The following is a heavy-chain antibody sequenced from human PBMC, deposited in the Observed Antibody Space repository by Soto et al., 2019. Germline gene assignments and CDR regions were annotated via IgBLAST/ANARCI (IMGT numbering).Heavy chain of an antibody. Sequence: LSATWAVSLGPISISNWWSWVRQPPGKGLEWIGEIYHSGSTNYNLSLKSRVTISVDKSKNQFSLKLSSVTAADTAVYYCASVLGYSYGYSDYWGQGTLVTVS. V-gene: IGHV4-4*02. J-gene: IGHJ4*02. CDR1: LGPISISNW. CDR2: IYHSGST. CDR3: ASVLGYSYGYSDY. D-gene: IGHD5-18*01.